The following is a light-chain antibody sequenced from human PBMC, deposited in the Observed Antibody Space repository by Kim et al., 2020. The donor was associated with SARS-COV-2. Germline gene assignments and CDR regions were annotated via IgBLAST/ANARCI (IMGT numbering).Light chain of an antibody. CDR3: SSYATITSLALV. V-gene: IGLV2-14*03. CDR1: DIADYKC. CDR2: DVT. Sequence: SPGHSITITCSDIADYKCVSWYRQHPGKGPKLIIYDVTNRPTVVSSRFSGSKSGNTASLTISGLQPEDEAHYYCSSYATITSLALVFGPGTKVTVL. J-gene: IGLJ1*01.